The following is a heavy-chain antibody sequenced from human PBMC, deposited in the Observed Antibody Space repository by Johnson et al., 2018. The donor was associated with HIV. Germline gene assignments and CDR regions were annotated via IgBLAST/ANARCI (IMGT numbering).Heavy chain of an antibody. V-gene: IGHV3-53*01. J-gene: IGHJ3*01. CDR1: GFTVSSNY. D-gene: IGHD2-15*01. Sequence: MQLVESGGGLIQPGGSLRLSCVGSGFTVSSNYMSWVRQAPGKGLEWVSVIYSGGSTYYADSVKGRFTISRDTSKNTLYFQMNSLRAEDTALYYCAKDFGRYCSGGSCYSMSPWGQGTMVTVSS. CDR2: IYSGGST. CDR3: AKDFGRYCSGGSCYSMSP.